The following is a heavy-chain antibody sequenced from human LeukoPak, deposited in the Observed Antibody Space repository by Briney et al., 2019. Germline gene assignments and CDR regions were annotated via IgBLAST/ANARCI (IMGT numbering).Heavy chain of an antibody. J-gene: IGHJ4*02. D-gene: IGHD4-17*01. Sequence: PSETLSLTCTVSGGSISSSSYYWGWIRQPPGKGLEWIGSIYYSGSTYYNPSLKSRVTISVDTSKNQFSLKLSSVTAAGTAVYYCAGSGPTVSSPYYFDYWGQGTLVTVSS. CDR3: AGSGPTVSSPYYFDY. V-gene: IGHV4-39*01. CDR2: IYYSGST. CDR1: GGSISSSSYY.